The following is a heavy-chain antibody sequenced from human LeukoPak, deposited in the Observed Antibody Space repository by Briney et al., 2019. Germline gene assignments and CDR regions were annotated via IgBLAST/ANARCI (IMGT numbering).Heavy chain of an antibody. J-gene: IGHJ6*03. CDR3: ATTRGVITLDGYHYYIDV. CDR1: GGSFSDFY. CDR2: INHSGNT. V-gene: IGHV4-34*01. Sequence: PSETLSLTCAVYGGSFSDFYCTWIRQPPGKGLEWIGEINHSGNTKYNPSLKSGVTILLDTSKNQFSLKVRSVTAADTAVYYCATTRGVITLDGYHYYIDVWGKGTTVTVSS. D-gene: IGHD3-10*01.